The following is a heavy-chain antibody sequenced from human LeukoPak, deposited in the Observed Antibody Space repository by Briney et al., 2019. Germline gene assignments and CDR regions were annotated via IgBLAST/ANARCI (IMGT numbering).Heavy chain of an antibody. CDR1: GFTFSSYG. Sequence: GGSLRLSCAASGFTFSSYGTHWVRQAPGKGLEWVAFIRYDGSNKYYADSVKGRFTISRDNSKNTLYLQMNSLRAEDTAVYYCAKVAVGATSYSDYWGQGTLVTVSS. CDR2: IRYDGSNK. J-gene: IGHJ4*02. CDR3: AKVAVGATSYSDY. D-gene: IGHD1-26*01. V-gene: IGHV3-30*02.